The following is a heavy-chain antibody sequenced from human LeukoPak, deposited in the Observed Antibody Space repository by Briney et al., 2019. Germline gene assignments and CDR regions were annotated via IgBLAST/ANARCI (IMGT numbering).Heavy chain of an antibody. CDR3: AREVEGATPFDY. J-gene: IGHJ4*02. Sequence: SETLSLTCTVSGGSISSGDYYWSWIRQPPGKGLEWIGYIYYSGSTYYNPSLKSRVTISVDTSKNQFSLKLSSVTAADTAVYYCAREVEGATPFDYWGQGTLVTVSS. V-gene: IGHV4-30-4*01. CDR2: IYYSGST. CDR1: GGSISSGDYY. D-gene: IGHD1-26*01.